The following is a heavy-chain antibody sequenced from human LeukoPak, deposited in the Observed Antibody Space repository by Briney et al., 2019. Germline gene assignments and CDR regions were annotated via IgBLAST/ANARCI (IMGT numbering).Heavy chain of an antibody. D-gene: IGHD3-3*01. CDR3: ARGGFDYDFWSGYHDY. CDR2: MNHNSGNT. Sequence: ASVKVSCKASGYTFTSYDINWVRQATGQGLEWMGWMNHNSGNTGYAQKLQGRVTITRNTSISTAYMELSSLRSEDTAVYYCARGGFDYDFWSGYHDYWGQGTLVTVSS. CDR1: GYTFTSYD. V-gene: IGHV1-8*03. J-gene: IGHJ4*02.